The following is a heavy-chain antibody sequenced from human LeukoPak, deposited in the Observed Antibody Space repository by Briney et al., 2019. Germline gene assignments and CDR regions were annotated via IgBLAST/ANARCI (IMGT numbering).Heavy chain of an antibody. Sequence: ASVRVSCKASGHTFTGYSMHWVRQAPGQGLECLGWINPNSGDTNYAPRFQGRVTMTRDTSIRTVYMDLTRLTSDDTAVYYRAKDHGGSISMRVVIIPGFFDYWGQGTLVTVSS. D-gene: IGHD3-22*01. CDR2: INPNSGDT. V-gene: IGHV1-2*02. J-gene: IGHJ4*02. CDR1: GHTFTGYS. CDR3: AKDHGGSISMRVVIIPGFFDY.